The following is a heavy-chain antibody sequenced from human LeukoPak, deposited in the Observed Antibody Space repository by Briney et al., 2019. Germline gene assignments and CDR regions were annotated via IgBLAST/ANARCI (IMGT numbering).Heavy chain of an antibody. D-gene: IGHD6-13*01. V-gene: IGHV5-51*01. CDR3: ARRRIAATWELFDY. CDR2: IYPGDSDT. J-gene: IGHJ4*02. Sequence: GASVKVSCKASGYTFTGYYMHWVRQAPGQGLEWMGIIYPGDSDTRYSPSFQDQVTISADRSISTAYLQWSSLKASDTAMYYCARRRIAATWELFDYWGQGTLVTVSS. CDR1: GYTFTGYY.